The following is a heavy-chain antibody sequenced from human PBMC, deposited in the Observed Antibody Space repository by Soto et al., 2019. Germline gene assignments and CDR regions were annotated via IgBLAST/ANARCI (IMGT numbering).Heavy chain of an antibody. J-gene: IGHJ5*02. CDR1: GFTFSSYA. D-gene: IGHD6-19*01. V-gene: IGHV3-23*01. CDR3: AQYGSHSSGWYNWFDP. Sequence: GGSLRLSCAASGFTFSSYAMSWVRQAPGKGLEWVSAISGSGGSTYYADSVKGRFTISRDNSKNTLYLQMNSLRAEDTAVYYCAQYGSHSSGWYNWFDPWGQGTLVTVSS. CDR2: ISGSGGST.